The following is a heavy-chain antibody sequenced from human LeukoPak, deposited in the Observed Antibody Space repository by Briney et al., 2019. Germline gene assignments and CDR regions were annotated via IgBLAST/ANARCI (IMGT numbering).Heavy chain of an antibody. Sequence: PSETLSLTCTVSDDSITMYYWTWIRQPPGKGLEWIGYVDHTGSTKFNPSLNGRVSISRDTSNNFFSLRLRSVTAEDTAVYFCARGRVSSSTWYSTYYYFFYMDFWGKGTTVTVSS. V-gene: IGHV4-59*01. CDR3: ARGRVSSSTWYSTYYYFFYMDF. D-gene: IGHD4-11*01. J-gene: IGHJ6*03. CDR1: DDSITMYY. CDR2: VDHTGST.